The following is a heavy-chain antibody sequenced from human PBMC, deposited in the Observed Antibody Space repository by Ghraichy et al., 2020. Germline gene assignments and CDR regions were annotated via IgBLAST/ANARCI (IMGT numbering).Heavy chain of an antibody. V-gene: IGHV1-3*01. CDR2: INVGSGDT. Sequence: MGWINVGSGDTKYSQKFQGRVTVTRDTSASTAYMELSSLRSEDTAVYYCARFSSPYCTTYSCIYGMDVWGQGTTVTVSS. J-gene: IGHJ6*02. CDR3: ARFSSPYCTTYSCIYGMDV. D-gene: IGHD2-8*01.